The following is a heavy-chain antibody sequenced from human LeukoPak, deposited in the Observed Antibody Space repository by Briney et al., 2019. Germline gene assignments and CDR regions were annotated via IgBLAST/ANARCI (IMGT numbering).Heavy chain of an antibody. V-gene: IGHV1-8*01. Sequence: GASVKVSCKASGYTFTSYDINWVRQATGQGLEWMGWMNPNSGNTGYAQKFQGRVTMTRNTSMSTAYMELSSLRSEDTAVYYCARGKTKALWFGGGYWGQGTLVTVSS. CDR2: MNPNSGNT. CDR3: ARGKTKALWFGGGY. D-gene: IGHD3-10*01. J-gene: IGHJ4*02. CDR1: GYTFTSYD.